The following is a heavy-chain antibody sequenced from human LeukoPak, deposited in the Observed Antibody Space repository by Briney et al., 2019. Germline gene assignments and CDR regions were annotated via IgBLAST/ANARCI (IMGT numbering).Heavy chain of an antibody. Sequence: GTSVKVSCKASGFTFTSSAMQLVRQARGQRLEWIGWIVVGSGNTNYAQKFQERVTIARDMSTSTAYMELSSLRSEDTAVYYCAATLYDLLAFDIWGQGTMVTVSS. CDR3: AATLYDLLAFDI. CDR1: GFTFTSSA. V-gene: IGHV1-58*02. CDR2: IVVGSGNT. J-gene: IGHJ3*02. D-gene: IGHD2/OR15-2a*01.